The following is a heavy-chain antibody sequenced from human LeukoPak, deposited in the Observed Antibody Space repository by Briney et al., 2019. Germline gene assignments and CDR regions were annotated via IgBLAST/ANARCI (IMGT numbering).Heavy chain of an antibody. CDR2: IYTSGST. V-gene: IGHV4-4*07. CDR1: GGSISSYY. D-gene: IGHD2-15*01. CDR3: ARDRYCSGGSCYEAYYYYYMDV. J-gene: IGHJ6*03. Sequence: SETLSLTCTVSGGSISSYYWSWIRQPAGKGLEWIGRIYTSGSTNYNPSLKSRVTMSVDTSKNQFSLKLSSVTAADTAVYYCARDRYCSGGSCYEAYYYYYMDVWGKGTTVTVSS.